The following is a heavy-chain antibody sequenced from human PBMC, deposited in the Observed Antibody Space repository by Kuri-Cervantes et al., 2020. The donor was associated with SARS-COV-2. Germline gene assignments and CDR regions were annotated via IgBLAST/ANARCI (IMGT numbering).Heavy chain of an antibody. CDR2: ISSSGSTI. V-gene: IGHV3-11*04. Sequence: GGSLRFSCAASGFTFSDYYMSWIRQAPGKGLEWVSYISSSGSTIYYADSVKGRFTISRDNAKNSLYLQLNSLRAEDTAVYYCARDKYYSSGSQLDYWGQGTLVTVSS. CDR3: ARDKYYSSGSQLDY. J-gene: IGHJ4*02. CDR1: GFTFSDYY. D-gene: IGHD3-10*01.